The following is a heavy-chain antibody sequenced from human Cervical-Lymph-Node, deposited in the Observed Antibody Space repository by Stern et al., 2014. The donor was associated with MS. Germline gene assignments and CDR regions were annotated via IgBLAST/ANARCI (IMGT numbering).Heavy chain of an antibody. D-gene: IGHD3-3*01. CDR2: ISSTSSTK. Sequence: EVQLLESGGGLVQPGGSLRLSCAASGFTFSSYSMNWVRQAPGKGLEWVSYISSTSSTKYYADSVKGRFTISRDNAKNSLDLQMNSLRDEDTAVYYCARANYDFWSGDSSFQRYYYGMDVWGQGTTVTVSS. CDR3: ARANYDFWSGDSSFQRYYYGMDV. CDR1: GFTFSSYS. J-gene: IGHJ6*02. V-gene: IGHV3-48*02.